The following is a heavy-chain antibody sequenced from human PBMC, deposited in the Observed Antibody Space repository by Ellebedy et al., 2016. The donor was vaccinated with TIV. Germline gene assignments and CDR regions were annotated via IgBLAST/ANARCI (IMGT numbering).Heavy chain of an antibody. V-gene: IGHV4-4*02. CDR3: ARDRDVTSRGIIDS. CDR2: VYHSGST. Sequence: MPSETLSLTCAVSGGSISSSNWWSWVRQAPGRGLEWIGEVYHSGSTYYNPFLESRVTMSVDKSKNQFSLKLSSVTAADTAVYYCARDRDVTSRGIIDSWGQGILVTVSS. CDR1: GGSISSSNW. D-gene: IGHD3-10*01. J-gene: IGHJ4*02.